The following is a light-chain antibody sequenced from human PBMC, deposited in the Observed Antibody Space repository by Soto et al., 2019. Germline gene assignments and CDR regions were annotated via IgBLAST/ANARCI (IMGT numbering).Light chain of an antibody. CDR1: QAVSSSS. V-gene: IGKV3-20*01. CDR3: QQYGGSPQT. Sequence: EIVLTQSPGTLSLSPGERATLSCRASQAVSSSSLAWYQQKPGQAPRLLIFGASIRATGIPDRFSGSGSGTDFTLAISRLEPEDFAVYHCQQYGGSPQTFGPGTTVEIK. CDR2: GAS. J-gene: IGKJ1*01.